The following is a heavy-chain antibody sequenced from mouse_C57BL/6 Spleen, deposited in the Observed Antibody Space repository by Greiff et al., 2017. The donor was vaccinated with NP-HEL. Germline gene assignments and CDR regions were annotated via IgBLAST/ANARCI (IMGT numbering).Heavy chain of an antibody. J-gene: IGHJ4*01. D-gene: IGHD2-4*01. CDR3: ASPYDYENYYAMDY. CDR2: ISSGSSTI. CDR1: GFTFSDYG. Sequence: EVKLMESGGGLVKPGGSLKLSCAASGFTFSDYGMHWVRQAPEKGLEWVAYISSGSSTIYYADTVKGRFTISRDNAKNTLFLQMTSLRSEDTAMYYCASPYDYENYYAMDYWGQGTSVTVSS. V-gene: IGHV5-17*01.